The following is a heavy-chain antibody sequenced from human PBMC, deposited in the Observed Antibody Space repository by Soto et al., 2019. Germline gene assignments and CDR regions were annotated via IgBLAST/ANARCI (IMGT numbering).Heavy chain of an antibody. J-gene: IGHJ3*02. CDR3: ARHVAMVRGVDDAFDI. Sequence: SETLSLTCTVSGGSISNFYWSWIRQPPGKGLEWIGYVYYSGSTYYNPSLKSRVTISVDTSKNQFSLKLSSVTAADTAVYYCARHVAMVRGVDDAFDIWGQGTMVTVSS. CDR1: GGSISNFY. V-gene: IGHV4-59*04. CDR2: VYYSGST. D-gene: IGHD3-10*01.